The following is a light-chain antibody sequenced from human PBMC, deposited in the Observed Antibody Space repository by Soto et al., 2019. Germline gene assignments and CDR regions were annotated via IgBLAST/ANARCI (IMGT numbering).Light chain of an antibody. V-gene: IGKV1-39*01. Sequence: DIQMTQSPSSLSASVGDRVTITCRASQSISSYLNWYQQKPGKAPKLLIYAASSLQSGVPSRFSGSGSGTDFPLPISSLQPEDFATYYCQQSYRTLITFGQGTRLEIK. J-gene: IGKJ5*01. CDR3: QQSYRTLIT. CDR1: QSISSY. CDR2: AAS.